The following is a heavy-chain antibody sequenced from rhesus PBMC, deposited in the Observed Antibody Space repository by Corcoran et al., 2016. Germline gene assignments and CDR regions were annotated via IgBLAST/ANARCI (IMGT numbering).Heavy chain of an antibody. Sequence: QVTLKESGPALVKPTQSLTLTCTFSGFSITTRGMGVAWNRQPPGKALEWLALIYWEDDKFYNMSRRGRLTSSKATSKNQVVPTMTNVDPADTATYYCARMNTDFGLDSWGQGVVVTVSS. CDR2: IYWEDDK. D-gene: IGHD4-23*01. CDR1: GFSITTRGMG. V-gene: IGHV2-174*01. J-gene: IGHJ6*01. CDR3: ARMNTDFGLDS.